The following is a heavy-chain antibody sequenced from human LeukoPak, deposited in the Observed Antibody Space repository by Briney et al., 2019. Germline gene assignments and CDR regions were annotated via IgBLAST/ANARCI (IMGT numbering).Heavy chain of an antibody. J-gene: IGHJ4*02. CDR3: TQNLVAAAGDH. Sequence: HLGGSLRLSCAASGFTFSNYWMTWVRQAPGKGLEWVANIKPDGSVGYYVDSVRGRFIISRDNAGNSLYLQMNSLRVVDTAVYYCTQNLVAAAGDHWGQGTLLIVSS. CDR1: GFTFSNYW. V-gene: IGHV3-7*01. D-gene: IGHD6-13*01. CDR2: IKPDGSVG.